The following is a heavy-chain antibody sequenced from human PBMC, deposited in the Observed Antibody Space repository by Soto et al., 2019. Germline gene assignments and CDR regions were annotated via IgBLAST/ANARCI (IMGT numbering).Heavy chain of an antibody. CDR1: GDTFTGYY. Sequence: ASVKVSCKAAGDTFTGYYMHWVRQAPGQGLEWMGWINPNSGGTNYAQKFQGRVTMTRDTSISTAYMELSRLRSDDTAAYYCARTRGETYYYDSSGSLGYYGMDVWGQGPTVTVSS. V-gene: IGHV1-2*02. J-gene: IGHJ6*02. D-gene: IGHD3-22*01. CDR3: ARTRGETYYYDSSGSLGYYGMDV. CDR2: INPNSGGT.